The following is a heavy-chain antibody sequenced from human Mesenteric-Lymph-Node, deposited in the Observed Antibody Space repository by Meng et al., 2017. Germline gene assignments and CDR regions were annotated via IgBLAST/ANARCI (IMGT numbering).Heavy chain of an antibody. CDR1: GFTFDDYA. Sequence: GSPLKISCAASGFTFDDYAMHWVRQAPGKGLEWVSGISWNSGSIGYADSVKGRFTISRDNAKNSLYLQMNSLRAEDMALYYCAKDYFYDSNGYFDYWGQGTLVTVSS. CDR3: AKDYFYDSNGYFDY. D-gene: IGHD3-22*01. V-gene: IGHV3-9*03. J-gene: IGHJ4*02. CDR2: ISWNSGSI.